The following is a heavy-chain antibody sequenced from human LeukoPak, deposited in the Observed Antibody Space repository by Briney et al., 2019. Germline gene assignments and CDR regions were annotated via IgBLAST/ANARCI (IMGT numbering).Heavy chain of an antibody. V-gene: IGHV3-21*01. J-gene: IGHJ6*02. Sequence: GGSLRLSCAASGFTFSSYSMNWVRQAPGKGLEWVSSISSSSSYIYYADSVKGRFTISRDNAKNSLYLQMNSLRAEDTAVYYCAREHQGILYPHGMDVWGQGTTVTVSS. CDR1: GFTFSSYS. CDR2: ISSSSSYI. CDR3: AREHQGILYPHGMDV. D-gene: IGHD2-8*01.